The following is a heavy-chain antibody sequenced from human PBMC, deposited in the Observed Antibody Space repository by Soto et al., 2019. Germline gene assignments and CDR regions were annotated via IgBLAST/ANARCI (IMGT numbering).Heavy chain of an antibody. CDR3: ARGAAAGSYYGMDV. CDR1: GDTFSSHG. Sequence: QVQLVQSGAEVKKPGSSVKVSCKASGDTFSSHGITWVRQAPGQGLEWMGGFIPMFDTTNYAQKLKGRVTITADESTSTAYMELRSLRSEDTAVYYCARGAAAGSYYGMDVWGQGTTVTVSS. CDR2: FIPMFDTT. D-gene: IGHD6-13*01. V-gene: IGHV1-69*01. J-gene: IGHJ6*02.